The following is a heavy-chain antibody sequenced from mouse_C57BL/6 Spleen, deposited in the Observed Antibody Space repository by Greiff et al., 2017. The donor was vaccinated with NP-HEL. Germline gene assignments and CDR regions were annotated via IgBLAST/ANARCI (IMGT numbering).Heavy chain of an antibody. CDR3: ARGTVVGPGLAY. V-gene: IGHV1-18*01. Sequence: EVQLQQSGPELVKPGASVKIPCKASGYTFTDYNMDWVKQSHGKSLEWIGDIHPNNGGTIYNQKFKGKATLTVDKSSSTAYMELRSLTSEDTAGYYCARGTVVGPGLAYWGQGTLVTVSA. CDR2: IHPNNGGT. CDR1: GYTFTDYN. D-gene: IGHD1-1*01. J-gene: IGHJ3*01.